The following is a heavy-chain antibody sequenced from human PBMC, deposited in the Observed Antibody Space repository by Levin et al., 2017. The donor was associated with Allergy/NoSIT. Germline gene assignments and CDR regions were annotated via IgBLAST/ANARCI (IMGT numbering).Heavy chain of an antibody. Sequence: SETLSLTCTVSGGSVSSGSYYWSWIRQPPGKGLEWIGYIYYSGSTNYNPSLKSRVTISVDTSKNQFSLKLSSVTAADTAVYYCARGTIQPRSGLEAFDIWGQGTMVTVSS. V-gene: IGHV4-61*01. J-gene: IGHJ3*02. CDR1: GGSVSSGSYY. CDR3: ARGTIQPRSGLEAFDI. CDR2: IYYSGST. D-gene: IGHD5-18*01.